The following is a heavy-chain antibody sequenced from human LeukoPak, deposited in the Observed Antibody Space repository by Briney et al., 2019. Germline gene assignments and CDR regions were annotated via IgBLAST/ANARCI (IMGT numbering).Heavy chain of an antibody. J-gene: IGHJ5*02. D-gene: IGHD1-26*01. CDR1: GGSISSSSYY. CDR2: IYYSGST. CDR3: ARFIVGAINDDWFDP. Sequence: SETLSLTCTVSGGSISSSSYYWGWIRQPPGKGLEWIGSIYYSGSTYYNPSLKSRVTISVDTSKNQFSLKLSSVTAADTAVYYCARFIVGAINDDWFDPWGQGTLVTVSS. V-gene: IGHV4-39*07.